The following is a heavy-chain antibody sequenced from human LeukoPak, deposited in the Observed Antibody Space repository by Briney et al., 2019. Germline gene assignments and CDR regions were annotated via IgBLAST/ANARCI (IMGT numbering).Heavy chain of an antibody. V-gene: IGHV1-46*01. J-gene: IGHJ4*02. CDR2: MNPSGGST. CDR1: GYTFTSYY. Sequence: SVTVSCKSSGYTFTSYYIHWVRQAPAQGLEWMGIMNPSGGSTSYAQKFRGRVIMTGDTSTTTVYMEMSNLSSEDTAMYYCAKSRTTSRASSDYWGQGTLVTVSS. D-gene: IGHD1-26*01. CDR3: AKSRTTSRASSDY.